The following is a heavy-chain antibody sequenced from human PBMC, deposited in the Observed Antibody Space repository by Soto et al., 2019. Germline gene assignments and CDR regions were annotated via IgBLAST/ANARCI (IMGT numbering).Heavy chain of an antibody. Sequence: EVKILESGGGLVHPGGSLILSCTTSGFTFSTHSMTWVRQAPGKGLEWVSTIGHSGGGTFYADSVKGRFTISRDNSNKTLYLQMASLRAEDTAVYYCAGEIPLNGFDPRGQGTLVTVSS. CDR2: IGHSGGGT. J-gene: IGHJ5*02. V-gene: IGHV3-23*01. CDR3: AGEIPLNGFDP. D-gene: IGHD2-21*01. CDR1: GFTFSTHS.